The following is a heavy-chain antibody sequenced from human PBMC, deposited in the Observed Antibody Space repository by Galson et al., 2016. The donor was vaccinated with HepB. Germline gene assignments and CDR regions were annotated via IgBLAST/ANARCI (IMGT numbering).Heavy chain of an antibody. CDR2: IYSGDYT. V-gene: IGHV3-53*01. J-gene: IGHJ6*03. CDR1: GFSVSNNY. CDR3: ARDLVVTRNYYYYHYMDV. Sequence: SLRPSCAPSGFSVSNNYMNWVRQAPGKGLEWVSVIYSGDYTYYADSAKGRFTISRDISKDTLYLQMNRLRAEDTAVYYCARDLVVTRNYYYYHYMDVWGKGTTVTVSS. D-gene: IGHD3-22*01.